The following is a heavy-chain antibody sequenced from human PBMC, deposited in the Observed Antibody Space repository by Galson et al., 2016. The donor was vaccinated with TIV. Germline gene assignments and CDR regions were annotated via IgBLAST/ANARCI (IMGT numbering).Heavy chain of an antibody. D-gene: IGHD5-12*01. CDR2: ISVSGGST. J-gene: IGHJ4*02. Sequence: SLRLFCAASGFSFDDYAIHWVRHPPGKGLEWVSAISVSGGSTYYADAVQGRFTISRDNSKNTLYLQMNSLRAEDTAVYYCSKDTSSSYSGYGYFDYWGQGTLVTASS. V-gene: IGHV3-23*01. CDR3: SKDTSSSYSGYGYFDY. CDR1: GFSFDDYA.